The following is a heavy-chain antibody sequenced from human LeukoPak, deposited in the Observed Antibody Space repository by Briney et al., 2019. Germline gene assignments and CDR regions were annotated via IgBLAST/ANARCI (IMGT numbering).Heavy chain of an antibody. Sequence: SETLSLTCSVSGGSISRYYWTWIRQPPGKGLECIAYFFYSGSSDHNPSLKSRVTISVDMSKKQVSLRLSSVTAADTAVYYCARLSWGSYWIDPWGQGTLVTVSS. V-gene: IGHV4-59*08. CDR2: FFYSGSS. J-gene: IGHJ5*02. CDR3: ARLSWGSYWIDP. CDR1: GGSISRYY. D-gene: IGHD3-16*01.